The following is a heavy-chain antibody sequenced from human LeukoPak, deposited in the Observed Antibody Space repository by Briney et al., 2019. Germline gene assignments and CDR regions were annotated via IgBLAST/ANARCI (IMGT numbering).Heavy chain of an antibody. CDR1: GFTFSTYA. D-gene: IGHD2/OR15-2a*01. J-gene: IGHJ3*02. V-gene: IGHV3-64*04. CDR3: ARDSMEHPGGDAFDI. Sequence: PGGSLRVSSSDSGFTFSTYAMHWVRQAPGKGLEYVSSITSDGSTTYYADSLKGRFTISRDNSKNTVFLQMNSLRADDTAVYYCARDSMEHPGGDAFDIWGQGTMVTVSS. CDR2: ITSDGSTT.